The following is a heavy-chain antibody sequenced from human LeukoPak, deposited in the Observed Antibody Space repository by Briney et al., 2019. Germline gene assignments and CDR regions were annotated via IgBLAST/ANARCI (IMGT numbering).Heavy chain of an antibody. CDR3: ASIAAAAPFDS. CDR1: GFTFSDYY. V-gene: IGHV3-11*04. D-gene: IGHD6-13*01. CDR2: ISSSGSTI. J-gene: IGHJ4*02. Sequence: GGSLRLSCAASGFTFSDYYMSWIRQAPGKGLEWVSYISSSGSTIYYADSVKGRFTISEDNAKNSLYLQMNSLRGEDAAVYYCASIAAAAPFDSGGQGTRVTVS.